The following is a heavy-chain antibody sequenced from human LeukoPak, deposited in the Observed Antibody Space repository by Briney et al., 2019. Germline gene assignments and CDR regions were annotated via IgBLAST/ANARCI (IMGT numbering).Heavy chain of an antibody. CDR1: GGSISSGGYY. J-gene: IGHJ4*02. D-gene: IGHD1-26*01. Sequence: SETLSLTCTVSGGSISSGGYYWSWIRQHPGKGLEWIGYIYYSGSTYYNPSLKSRVTISVDTSKNQFSLKLSSVTAADTAVFYCARENSGSYREFDYWGQGTLVTVSS. CDR3: ARENSGSYREFDY. CDR2: IYYSGST. V-gene: IGHV4-31*03.